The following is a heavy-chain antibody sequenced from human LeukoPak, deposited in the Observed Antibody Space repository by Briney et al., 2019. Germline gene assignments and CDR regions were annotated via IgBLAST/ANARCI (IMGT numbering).Heavy chain of an antibody. J-gene: IGHJ5*02. CDR1: GGSISSGSYY. Sequence: NTSETLSLTCTVSGGSISSGSYYWSWIRQPAGKGLEWIGRIYTSGSTNYNPSLKSRVTISVDTSKNQFSLKLSSVTAADTAVYYCARLVVVPAAINWFDPWGQGTLVTVSS. V-gene: IGHV4-61*02. D-gene: IGHD2-2*01. CDR3: ARLVVVPAAINWFDP. CDR2: IYTSGST.